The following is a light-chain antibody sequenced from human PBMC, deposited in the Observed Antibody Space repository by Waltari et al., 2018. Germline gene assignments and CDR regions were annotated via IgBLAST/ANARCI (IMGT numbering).Light chain of an antibody. CDR3: YSFTTSSTRV. CDR1: SSDVGNYDY. J-gene: IGLJ1*01. CDR2: DVH. V-gene: IGLV2-14*03. Sequence: QSALTQPASVSGSPGQSITISCTGTSSDVGNYDYVSWFQQHPGNAPKLMIYDVHNRPSGVSTRFSGSKSGNTASLTISGLQAEDEADYYCYSFTTSSTRVFGTGTKVTVL.